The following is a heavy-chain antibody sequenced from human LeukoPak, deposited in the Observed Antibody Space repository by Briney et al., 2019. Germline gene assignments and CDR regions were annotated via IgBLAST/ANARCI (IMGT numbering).Heavy chain of an antibody. D-gene: IGHD4-23*01. Sequence: SETLSLTCAVYGGSFSGYYWSWIRQPPGKGLEWIGYIYYSGSTNYNPSLKSRVTISVDTSKNQFSLKLSSVTAADTAVYYCARLSFSTVVTPEFDYWGQGTLVTVSS. CDR3: ARLSFSTVVTPEFDY. V-gene: IGHV4-59*08. J-gene: IGHJ4*02. CDR1: GGSFSGYY. CDR2: IYYSGST.